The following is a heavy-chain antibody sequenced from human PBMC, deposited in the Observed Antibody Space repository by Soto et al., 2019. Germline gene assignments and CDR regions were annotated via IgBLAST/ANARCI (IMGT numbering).Heavy chain of an antibody. CDR2: INHSGST. V-gene: IGHV4-34*01. Sequence: PSATLSLTCDVYGGSFSGYYWSWIRQPPGKGLEWIGEINHSGSTNYNPSLKSRVTISVDTSKNQFSLKLSSVTAADTAVYYCARSYYYGSGSWYYYYYGMDVWGQGTTVTVSS. CDR3: ARSYYYGSGSWYYYYYGMDV. CDR1: GGSFSGYY. J-gene: IGHJ6*02. D-gene: IGHD3-10*01.